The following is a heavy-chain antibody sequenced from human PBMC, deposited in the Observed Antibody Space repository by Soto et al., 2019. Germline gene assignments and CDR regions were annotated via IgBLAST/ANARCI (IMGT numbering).Heavy chain of an antibody. V-gene: IGHV4-34*01. D-gene: IGHD5-12*01. Sequence: PSETLSLTCAVYGGSFSGYYWSWIRQPPGKGLEWIGEINHSGSTNYNPSLKSRVTISVGTSKNQFSLKLSSVTAADTAVYYCARGRWLQKTDYFDYWGQGTLVTVSS. CDR2: INHSGST. CDR1: GGSFSGYY. CDR3: ARGRWLQKTDYFDY. J-gene: IGHJ4*02.